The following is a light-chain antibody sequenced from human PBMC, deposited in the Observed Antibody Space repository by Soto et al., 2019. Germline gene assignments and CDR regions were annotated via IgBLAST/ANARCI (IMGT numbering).Light chain of an antibody. J-gene: IGKJ5*01. CDR1: QNISVY. V-gene: IGKV3-15*01. Sequence: EIVLTQSPATLSLSPGERATLSCRASQNISVYLAWYRQKPGQAPRLLIYGVSIRATGVPARFSGTGSETDFTLTISGLQSDDSAVYFCQQYNNWPFSFGQGTRLEI. CDR2: GVS. CDR3: QQYNNWPFS.